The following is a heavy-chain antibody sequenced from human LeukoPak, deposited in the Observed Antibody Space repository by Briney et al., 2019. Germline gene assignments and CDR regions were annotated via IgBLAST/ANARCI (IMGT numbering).Heavy chain of an antibody. Sequence: WVSRINSDGSDTIYADSVKGRFTSSRDNAKNILYLQMNNLRAEDTAVYYCARMTTVTTEGIWGQGTMVTVSS. CDR3: ARMTTVTTEGI. V-gene: IGHV3-74*01. CDR2: INSDGSDT. J-gene: IGHJ3*02. D-gene: IGHD4-17*01.